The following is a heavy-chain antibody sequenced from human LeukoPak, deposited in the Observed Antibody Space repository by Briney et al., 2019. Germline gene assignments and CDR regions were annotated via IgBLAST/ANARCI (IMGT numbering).Heavy chain of an antibody. D-gene: IGHD6-13*01. V-gene: IGHV4-39*01. CDR2: IYYSGST. CDR1: GGSISSSSYY. J-gene: IGHJ4*02. CDR3: ARCYSSSWYLFGY. Sequence: SGTLSLTCTVSGGSISSSSYYWGWIRQPPGKGLEWIGSIYYSGSTYYNPSLKSRVTISVDTSKNQFSLKLSSVTAADTAVYYCARCYSSSWYLFGYWGQGTLVTVSS.